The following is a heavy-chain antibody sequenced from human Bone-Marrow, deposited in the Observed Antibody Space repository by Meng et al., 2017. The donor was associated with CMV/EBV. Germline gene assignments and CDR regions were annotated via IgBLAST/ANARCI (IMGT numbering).Heavy chain of an antibody. J-gene: IGHJ3*02. Sequence: GSLRLSCAVYGGSFSGYYWSWIRQPPGKGLEWIGEINHSGSTNYNPSLKSRVTISVDTSKNQFSLKLSSVTAADTAVYYCARAKDGDTDAFYIWDQATMATVSS. D-gene: IGHD5-18*01. V-gene: IGHV4-34*01. CDR1: GGSFSGYY. CDR2: INHSGST. CDR3: ARAKDGDTDAFYI.